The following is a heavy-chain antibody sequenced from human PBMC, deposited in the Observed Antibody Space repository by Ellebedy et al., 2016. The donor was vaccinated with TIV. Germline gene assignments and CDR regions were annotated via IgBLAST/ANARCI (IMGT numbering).Heavy chain of an antibody. V-gene: IGHV3-7*03. Sequence: GESLKISCAASGFTFSDYGMHWVRQAPGKGLEWVATVSQDESEKYVADSVKGRFAISRDNAKNSLYLQMGGLRAEDTGLYYCARGRTANWYFDLWGRGTLVTVSS. CDR2: VSQDESEK. D-gene: IGHD1-1*01. CDR1: GFTFSDYG. CDR3: ARGRTANWYFDL. J-gene: IGHJ2*01.